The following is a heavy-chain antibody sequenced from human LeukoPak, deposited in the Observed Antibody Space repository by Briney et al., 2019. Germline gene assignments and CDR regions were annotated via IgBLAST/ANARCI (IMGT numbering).Heavy chain of an antibody. CDR3: VRDLVAARFDY. V-gene: IGHV3-21*01. CDR1: GFTFGSFA. Sequence: GGSLRLSCEASGFTFGSFAMYWVRQAPGKGLEWVSSISSSSGSYIYYADSVKGRFAISRDNAKNSLYLQMNSLRAEDTAVYYCVRDLVAARFDYWGQGTLVTASS. CDR2: ISSSSGSYI. D-gene: IGHD6-6*01. J-gene: IGHJ4*02.